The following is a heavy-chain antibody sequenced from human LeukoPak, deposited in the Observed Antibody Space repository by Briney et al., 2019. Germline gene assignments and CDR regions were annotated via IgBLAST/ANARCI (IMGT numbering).Heavy chain of an antibody. J-gene: IGHJ4*02. CDR2: INTDGSST. Sequence: GGSLRLSCAASGFTLSSYWMHWVRQAPGKGLVWVSRINTDGSSTSYADSVKGRFTISRDNAKNTLYLQMNSLRAEDTAVYYCARDRRYCSSTSCYTCDYWGQGTLVTVSS. D-gene: IGHD2-2*02. CDR1: GFTLSSYW. CDR3: ARDRRYCSSTSCYTCDY. V-gene: IGHV3-74*01.